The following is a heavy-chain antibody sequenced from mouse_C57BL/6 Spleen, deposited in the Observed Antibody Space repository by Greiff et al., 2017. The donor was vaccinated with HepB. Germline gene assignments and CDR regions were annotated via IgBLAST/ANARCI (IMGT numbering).Heavy chain of an antibody. CDR2: ISYDGSN. Sequence: VQLKESGPGLVKPSQSLSLTCSVTGYSITSGYYWNWIRQFPGNKLEWMGYISYDGSNNYNPSLKNRISITRDTSKNQFFLKLNSVTTEDTATYYCALYDYDDWYFDVWGTGTTVTVSS. V-gene: IGHV3-6*01. D-gene: IGHD2-4*01. J-gene: IGHJ1*03. CDR3: ALYDYDDWYFDV. CDR1: GYSITSGYY.